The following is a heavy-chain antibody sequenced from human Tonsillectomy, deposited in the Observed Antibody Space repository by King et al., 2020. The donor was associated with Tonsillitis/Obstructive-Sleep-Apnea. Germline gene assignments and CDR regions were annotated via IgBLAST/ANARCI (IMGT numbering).Heavy chain of an antibody. CDR3: ARARNWKKDSGSYYCL. Sequence: VQLVESGGGLVKPGGSLRLSCAASGFTFSDYYMSWIRQAPGKGLEGVSYISSSSSYTNYADSVKGRFTISRDNAKNSLYLQMNSLRAEDTAVYYCARARNWKKDSGSYYCLWGQGTLVTVSS. J-gene: IGHJ4*02. CDR1: GFTFSDYY. D-gene: IGHD3-10*01. V-gene: IGHV3-11*05. CDR2: ISSSSSYT.